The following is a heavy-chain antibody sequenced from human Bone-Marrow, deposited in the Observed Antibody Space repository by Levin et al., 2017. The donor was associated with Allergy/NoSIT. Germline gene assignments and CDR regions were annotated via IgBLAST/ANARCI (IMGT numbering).Heavy chain of an antibody. Sequence: KAGGSLRLSCEASGFIFSDYYMSWVRQAPGKGLEWVSYISSGGSTIYYANSVKGRFTISRDNAKNSLYLQMNSLSAEDTAVYYCASTYYYETGGAYPPVEYFRHWGQGTLVTVSS. CDR2: ISSGGSTI. CDR3: ASTYYYETGGAYPPVEYFRH. V-gene: IGHV3-11*01. J-gene: IGHJ1*01. D-gene: IGHD2-8*02. CDR1: GFIFSDYY.